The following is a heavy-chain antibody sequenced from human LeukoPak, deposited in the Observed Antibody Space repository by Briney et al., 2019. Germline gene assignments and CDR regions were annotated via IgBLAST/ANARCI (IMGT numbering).Heavy chain of an antibody. V-gene: IGHV1-2*06. Sequence: ASVKVSCKASGYTFTDYYINWVRQAPGQGLEWMGRINPNSGVTNYAQKFQGRVTMTRDTSISTAYMELRRLRSDDTAVYYCARDNDKVVDHWGQGTLVTVSS. CDR1: GYTFTDYY. D-gene: IGHD1-1*01. J-gene: IGHJ4*01. CDR3: ARDNDKVVDH. CDR2: INPNSGVT.